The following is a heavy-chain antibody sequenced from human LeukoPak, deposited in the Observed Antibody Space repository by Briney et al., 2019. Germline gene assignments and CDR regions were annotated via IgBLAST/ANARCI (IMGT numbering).Heavy chain of an antibody. D-gene: IGHD6-25*01. CDR3: ARVRGGSYFDY. J-gene: IGHJ4*02. Sequence: AGGSLRLSCAASGFTVSSDYMSWVRQAPGKGLEWVSVIYSGGGTYYTDSVQGRFTISRDNSKNTLYLQMNSLRAEDTAVYYCARVRGGSYFDYWGQGTLVTVAS. V-gene: IGHV3-53*01. CDR2: IYSGGGT. CDR1: GFTVSSDY.